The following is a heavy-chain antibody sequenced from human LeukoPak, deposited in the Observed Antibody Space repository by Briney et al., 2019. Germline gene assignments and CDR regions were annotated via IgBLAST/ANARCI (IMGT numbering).Heavy chain of an antibody. CDR2: INHSGST. V-gene: IGHV4-34*01. D-gene: IGHD3-9*01. J-gene: IGHJ4*02. CDR1: GGSFSGYY. Sequence: SEPLSLTCAVYGGSFSGYYWSWIRQPPGKGLEWIGEINHSGSTNYNPSLKSRVTISVDTSKNQFSLKLSSVTAADTAVYYCARGGSYYDILTGYSRFLDYWGQGTLVTVSS. CDR3: ARGGSYYDILTGYSRFLDY.